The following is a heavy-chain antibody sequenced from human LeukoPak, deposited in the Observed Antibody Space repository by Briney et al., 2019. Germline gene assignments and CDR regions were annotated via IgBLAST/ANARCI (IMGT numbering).Heavy chain of an antibody. D-gene: IGHD2-2*01. J-gene: IGHJ6*02. CDR2: IYYGGSS. Sequence: SETLSLTCTVSGGSISSSSYYWGWLRQPPGKELEWIGSIYYGGSSYYNPSLKSRVTISVDTSNNQFSLKVNSVTAADTTVYYCARDAGHQLSRRHYYAMDVWGQGTTVTVSS. V-gene: IGHV4-39*07. CDR1: GGSISSSSYY. CDR3: ARDAGHQLSRRHYYAMDV.